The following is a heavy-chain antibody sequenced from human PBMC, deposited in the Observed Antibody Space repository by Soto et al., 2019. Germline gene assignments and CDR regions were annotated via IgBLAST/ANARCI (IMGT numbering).Heavy chain of an antibody. CDR2: IYYSGST. Sequence: QLQLQESGPGLVKPSETLSLTCTDSGGSISSSSYYWGWIRQPPGKGLEWIGSIYYSGSTYYNPSLKSRVTISVDTSKNQFSLKLSSVTAADTAVYYCARNIAVAGGEVDYWGQGTLVTVSS. D-gene: IGHD6-19*01. V-gene: IGHV4-39*01. CDR1: GGSISSSSYY. J-gene: IGHJ4*02. CDR3: ARNIAVAGGEVDY.